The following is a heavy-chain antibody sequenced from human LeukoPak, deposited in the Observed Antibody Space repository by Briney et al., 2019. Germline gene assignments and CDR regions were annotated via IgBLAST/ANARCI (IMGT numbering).Heavy chain of an antibody. V-gene: IGHV3-23*01. CDR3: ARVQSPYYDFWSGSGGWFDP. J-gene: IGHJ5*02. Sequence: PGGSLRLSCAATGFTFNNYGMSWVRQAPGKGLEWVSSIGGSGFSSYYADSVKGRFTISRDNSNNTLYLQINSLRAEDTAVYYCARVQSPYYDFWSGSGGWFDPWGQGTLVTVSS. CDR2: IGGSGFSS. D-gene: IGHD3-3*01. CDR1: GFTFNNYG.